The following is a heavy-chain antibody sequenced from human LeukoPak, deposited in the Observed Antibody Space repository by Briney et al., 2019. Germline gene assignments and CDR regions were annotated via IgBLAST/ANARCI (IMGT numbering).Heavy chain of an antibody. CDR2: INHSGST. D-gene: IGHD3-3*01. Sequence: PSETLSLTCAVYGGSFSGYYWSWIRQPPGKGLEWIGEINHSGSTNYNPSLKSRVTISVDTSKNQFSLKLSSVTAADTAVYYCARHHDFWSGYFDYWGQGTLVTVSS. CDR1: GGSFSGYY. V-gene: IGHV4-34*01. J-gene: IGHJ4*02. CDR3: ARHHDFWSGYFDY.